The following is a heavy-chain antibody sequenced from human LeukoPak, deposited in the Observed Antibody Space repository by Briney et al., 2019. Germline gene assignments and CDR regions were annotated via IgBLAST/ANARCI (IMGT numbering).Heavy chain of an antibody. D-gene: IGHD5-24*01. CDR1: GSNFRDAA. CDR2: IGSVGDST. V-gene: IGHV3-23*01. J-gene: IGHJ3*01. Sequence: GGSLRHSCAASGSNFRDAAMTWVRQAPGKGLEWVSLIGSVGDSTYYADSVKGRFTISRDNSENTLSLQMNSLRVEDTAIYYCAKDIQLSTWGLGTMVTVSS. CDR3: AKDIQLST.